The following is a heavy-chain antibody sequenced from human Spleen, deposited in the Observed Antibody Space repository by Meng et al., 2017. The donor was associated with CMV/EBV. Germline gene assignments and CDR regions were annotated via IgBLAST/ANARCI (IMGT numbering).Heavy chain of an antibody. CDR3: ERVGEAAAAGTNSDY. V-gene: IGHV4-39*07. D-gene: IGHD6-13*01. CDR2: FYYSTNT. J-gene: IGHJ4*02. CDR1: GGSIRSSSYY. Sequence: SETLSLTCTVSGGSIRSSSYYWGWIRQPPGKGLEWIGNFYYSTNTYYNPSLRSRVTISVDTSKNQFSLKLTSVTAADTAVYYCERVGEAAAAGTNSDYWGQGTLVTVSS.